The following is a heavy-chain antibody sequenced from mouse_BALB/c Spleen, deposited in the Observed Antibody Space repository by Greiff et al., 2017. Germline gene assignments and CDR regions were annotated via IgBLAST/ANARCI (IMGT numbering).Heavy chain of an antibody. J-gene: IGHJ2*01. CDR3: ARDAIGATASYYFDY. CDR1: GFSLTSYG. CDR2: IWAGGST. Sequence: VQLQESGPGLVAPSQSLSITCTVSGFSLTSYGVHWVRQPPGKGLEWLGVIWAGGSTNYNSALMSRLSISKDNSKSQVFLKMNSLQTDDTAMYYCARDAIGATASYYFDYWGQGTTLTVSS. V-gene: IGHV2-9*02. D-gene: IGHD1-2*01.